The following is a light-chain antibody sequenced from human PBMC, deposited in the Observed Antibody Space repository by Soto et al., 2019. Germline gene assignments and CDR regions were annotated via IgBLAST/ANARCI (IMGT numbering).Light chain of an antibody. Sequence: DLQMTQSPSMLSASVGDRVTITCRASRSVNTWLAWYQQKPGKAPILLIYDASTLESGVPSRFSGSGSGTEFTLTISSLQPDDFGTYYCQQYNTYRTFGQGTKVEI. CDR3: QQYNTYRT. V-gene: IGKV1-5*01. CDR2: DAS. J-gene: IGKJ1*01. CDR1: RSVNTW.